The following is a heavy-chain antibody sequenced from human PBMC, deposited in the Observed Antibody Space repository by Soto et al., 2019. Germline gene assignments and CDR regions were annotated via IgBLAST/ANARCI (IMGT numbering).Heavy chain of an antibody. Sequence: SENLSLTCTVSGGSIGSGGYYWSWIRQHPGKGLEWIGYIYYSGSTYYNPSLKSRVTISVDTSKNQFSLKLSSVTAADTAVYYCARYPGESSSSGFDYWCQGPLVTGSS. V-gene: IGHV4-31*03. CDR1: GGSIGSGGYY. CDR2: IYYSGST. CDR3: ARYPGESSSSGFDY. D-gene: IGHD6-6*01. J-gene: IGHJ4*02.